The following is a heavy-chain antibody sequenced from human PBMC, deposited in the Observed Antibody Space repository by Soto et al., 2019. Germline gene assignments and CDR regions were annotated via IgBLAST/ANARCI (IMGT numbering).Heavy chain of an antibody. D-gene: IGHD3-22*01. CDR3: ASGAPSYDSTPNY. Sequence: ASVKVSCKSSGGTFSSYSISWVRQAPGQGLEWMGGIIPIFGTANYAQKFQGRVTITADESTSTAYMELSSLRSEDTAMYYCASGAPSYDSTPNYWGQGTLVTVSS. J-gene: IGHJ4*02. CDR1: GGTFSSYS. CDR2: IIPIFGTA. V-gene: IGHV1-69*13.